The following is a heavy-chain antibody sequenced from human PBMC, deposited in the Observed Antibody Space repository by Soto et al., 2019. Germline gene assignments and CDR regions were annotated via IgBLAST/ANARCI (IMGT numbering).Heavy chain of an antibody. CDR2: IYYSGST. J-gene: IGHJ4*02. D-gene: IGHD6-19*01. Sequence: SETLSLTCTVSGGSISSYYWSWIRQPPGKGLEWIGYIYYSGSTNYNPSLKSRVTISVDTSKNQFSLKLSSVTAADTAVYYCARVAPGLRYSSGWFDYWGQGTLVTVSS. V-gene: IGHV4-59*01. CDR3: ARVAPGLRYSSGWFDY. CDR1: GGSISSYY.